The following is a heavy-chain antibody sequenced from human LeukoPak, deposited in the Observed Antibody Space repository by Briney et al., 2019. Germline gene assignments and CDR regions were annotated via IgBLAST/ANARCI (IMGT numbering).Heavy chain of an antibody. CDR3: ATSVVAVAAIDY. J-gene: IGHJ4*02. CDR2: ISYDGSNK. D-gene: IGHD2-15*01. Sequence: GGSLRLSCAASGFTFSSYAMHWVRQAPGKGLEWVAVISYDGSNKYYADSVKGRFTISRDNSKNTLYLQMDSLRAEDTAVYYCATSVVAVAAIDYWGQGTLVTVSS. CDR1: GFTFSSYA. V-gene: IGHV3-30-3*01.